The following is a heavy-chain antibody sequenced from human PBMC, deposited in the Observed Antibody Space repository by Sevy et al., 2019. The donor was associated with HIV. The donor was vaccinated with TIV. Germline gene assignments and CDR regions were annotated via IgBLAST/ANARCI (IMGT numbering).Heavy chain of an antibody. J-gene: IGHJ4*02. Sequence: GGSLRLSCAASGFTISDYYMSWIRQAPGKGLEWVSYISSSSTMYYADSVKGRFTISRDNAKNSLYLQMNSLRAEDTAVYYCAREMLVTPGYFDYWGQGTLVTVSS. V-gene: IGHV3-11*04. CDR1: GFTISDYY. CDR2: ISSSSTM. CDR3: AREMLVTPGYFDY. D-gene: IGHD2-15*01.